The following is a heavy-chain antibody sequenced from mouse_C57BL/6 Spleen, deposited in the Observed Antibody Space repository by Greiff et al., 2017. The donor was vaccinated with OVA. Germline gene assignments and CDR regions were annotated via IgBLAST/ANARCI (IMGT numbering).Heavy chain of an antibody. Sequence: VQLKQSGAELARPGASVKMSCKASGYTFTSYTMHWVKQRPGQGLEWIGYINPSSGYTKYNQKFKDKATLTADKSSSTAYMQLSSLTSEDSAAYYCARDWDGFFDYWGQGTTLTVSS. CDR1: GYTFTSYT. J-gene: IGHJ2*01. CDR2: INPSSGYT. D-gene: IGHD4-1*01. V-gene: IGHV1-4*01. CDR3: ARDWDGFFDY.